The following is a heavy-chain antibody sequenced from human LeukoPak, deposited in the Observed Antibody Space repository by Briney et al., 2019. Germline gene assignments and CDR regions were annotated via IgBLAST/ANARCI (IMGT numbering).Heavy chain of an antibody. V-gene: IGHV4-39*01. D-gene: IGHD6-13*01. CDR3: ARLSSSSWLIY. CDR2: IYYSGST. J-gene: IGHJ4*02. Sequence: SETLSLTCTVSGGSISSYYWGWIRQPPGKGLEWIGSIYYSGSTYYNPSLKSRVTISVDTSKNQFSLKLSSVTAADTAVYYCARLSSSSWLIYWGQGTLVTVSS. CDR1: GGSISSYY.